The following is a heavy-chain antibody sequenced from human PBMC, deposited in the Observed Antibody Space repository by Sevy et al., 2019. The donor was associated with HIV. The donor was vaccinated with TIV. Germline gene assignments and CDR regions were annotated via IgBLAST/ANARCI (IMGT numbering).Heavy chain of an antibody. D-gene: IGHD2-15*01. CDR1: GFSFRGSA. V-gene: IGHV3-73*01. CDR2: IKSKGDNYAT. Sequence: GGSLRLSCAASGFSFRGSAVHWVRQTFGKGLEWVGRIKSKGDNYATLYSSSVKGRLNISRDDYTNTADLQMNSLQTEDTAIYYCRPLDFVVTGATMRGRNQKTIDWWGQGSLVTVSS. J-gene: IGHJ4*02. CDR3: RPLDFVVTGATMRGRNQKTIDW.